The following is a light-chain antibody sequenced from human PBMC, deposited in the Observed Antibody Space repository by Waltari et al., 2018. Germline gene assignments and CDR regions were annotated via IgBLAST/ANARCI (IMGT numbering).Light chain of an antibody. CDR1: QSISTW. Sequence: DIQMTQSPSTLSASVGDRVTITCRASQSISTWLAWYQQKPGKAPILLIYKASTLESGVPSRFSGSGSGTEFTLTISSLQPDDFATYYCQQYNGYSPMYTFGQGTKLEI. V-gene: IGKV1-5*03. J-gene: IGKJ2*01. CDR2: KAS. CDR3: QQYNGYSPMYT.